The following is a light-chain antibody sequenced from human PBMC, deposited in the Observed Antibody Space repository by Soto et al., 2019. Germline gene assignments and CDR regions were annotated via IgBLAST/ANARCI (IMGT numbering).Light chain of an antibody. J-gene: IGLJ2*01. CDR3: SSSTSRSTLVV. CDR1: SSDVAGYNF. V-gene: IGLV2-14*01. CDR2: DVS. Sequence: QSALTQPASVSGSPGQSITISCTGTSSDVAGYNFVSWYQQHPGKAPKLMIHDVSHRPSGVSNRFSGSKSGNTASLTISGLQAEDEADYYCSSSTSRSTLVVFGGGTKLTVL.